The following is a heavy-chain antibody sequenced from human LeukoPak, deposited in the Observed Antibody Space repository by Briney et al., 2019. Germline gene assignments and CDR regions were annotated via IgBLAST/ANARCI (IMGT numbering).Heavy chain of an antibody. V-gene: IGHV3-33*08. CDR1: GFTFSSYS. J-gene: IGHJ6*03. CDR3: ARLWGDYGSGSYWGNYYYYYMDV. CDR2: IRYDGSNK. D-gene: IGHD3-10*01. Sequence: PGGSLRLSCAASGFTFSSYSMNWVRQAPGKGLEWVAFIRYDGSNKYYADSVKGRFTISRDNAKNSLYLQMNSLRAEDTAVYYCARLWGDYGSGSYWGNYYYYYMDVWGKGTTVTISS.